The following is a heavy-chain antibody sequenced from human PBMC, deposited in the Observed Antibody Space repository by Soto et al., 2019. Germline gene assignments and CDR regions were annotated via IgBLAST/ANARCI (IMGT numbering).Heavy chain of an antibody. CDR2: FDPEDGET. D-gene: IGHD6-13*01. CDR3: ATEKRSGSSWFPFAI. CDR1: GYTLTELS. Sequence: ASVKVSCKVSGYTLTELSMHWVRQAPGKGLEWMGGFDPEDGETIYAQKFQGRVTMTEDTSTDTAYMELSSLRSEDTAVYYCATEKRSGSSWFPFAIWGQGTMVTVSS. J-gene: IGHJ3*02. V-gene: IGHV1-24*01.